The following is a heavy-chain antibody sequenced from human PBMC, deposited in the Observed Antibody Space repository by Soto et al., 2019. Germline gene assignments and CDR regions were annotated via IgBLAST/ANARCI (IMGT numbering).Heavy chain of an antibody. CDR3: ARSLYCSGGSCRRVWFDP. CDR1: GGSISSSSYY. CDR2: IYYSGST. D-gene: IGHD2-15*01. J-gene: IGHJ5*02. Sequence: QLQLQESGPGLLKPSETLSLTCTVSGGSISSSSYYWGWIRQPPGQGLEWIGSIYYSGSTYYNPSLKSRVTISVDTSKNQLSLKLSSVTAADTAVYYCARSLYCSGGSCRRVWFDPWGQGTLVTVSS. V-gene: IGHV4-39*01.